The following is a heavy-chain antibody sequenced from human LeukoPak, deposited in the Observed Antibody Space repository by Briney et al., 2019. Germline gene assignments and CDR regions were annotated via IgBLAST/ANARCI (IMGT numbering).Heavy chain of an antibody. J-gene: IGHJ4*02. D-gene: IGHD2-2*01. CDR2: TSYDETNK. CDR3: AGYQRYCSSARCTDFDY. Sequence: GGSLRLSCGASGFTFSNYGMHWVRQAPGKGLEWVAVTSYDETNKYYADSVKGRFTISRDNSKNTVYLQMNSLRSEDTAVYYCAGYQRYCSSARCTDFDYWGQGTLVTVSS. CDR1: GFTFSNYG. V-gene: IGHV3-30*03.